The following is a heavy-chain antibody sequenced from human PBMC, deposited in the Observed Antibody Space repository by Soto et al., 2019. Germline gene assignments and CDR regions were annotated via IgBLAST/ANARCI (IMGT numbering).Heavy chain of an antibody. CDR1: GYSFTSYW. V-gene: IGHV5-51*01. CDR2: IHPGDSDT. CDR3: ARLDSSGYYVY. J-gene: IGHJ4*02. Sequence: AASLKLSCAVSGYSFTSYWIGWVRQMPGKGLEWMGIIHPGDSDTRYSPSFQGQVTVSADKSISTAYVQWSSLKASDTAMYYCARLDSSGYYVYWGQGTLVTVS. D-gene: IGHD3-22*01.